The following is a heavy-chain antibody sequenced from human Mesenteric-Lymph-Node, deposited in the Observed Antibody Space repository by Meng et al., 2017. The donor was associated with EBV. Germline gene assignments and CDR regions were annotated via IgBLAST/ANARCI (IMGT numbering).Heavy chain of an antibody. CDR1: GFGFSLYS. D-gene: IGHD4-17*01. Sequence: QVQLGGSGGGVVQPGKSPTLLCAASGFGFSLYSLHWVRQAPGKGLEWVALISYTGINGITKNYADSVKGRFTISRDNSKNTLYLHMNNLRPDDTAIYYCARDLGSYGDFDSWGQGTLVTVSS. V-gene: IGHV3-30-3*01. CDR2: ISYTGINGITK. J-gene: IGHJ4*02. CDR3: ARDLGSYGDFDS.